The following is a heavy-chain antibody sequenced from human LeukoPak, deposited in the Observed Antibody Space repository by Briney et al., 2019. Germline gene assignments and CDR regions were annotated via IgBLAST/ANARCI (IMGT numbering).Heavy chain of an antibody. V-gene: IGHV4-59*12. D-gene: IGHD3-22*01. CDR2: IYYSGGT. Sequence: SETLSLTCTVSGGSISSYYWSWIRQPPGKGLEWIGYIYYSGGTNYNPSLKSRVTISVDTSKNQFSLKLSSVTAADTAVYYCASLYYYDSSGYGNWFDPWGQGTLVTVSS. CDR1: GGSISSYY. CDR3: ASLYYYDSSGYGNWFDP. J-gene: IGHJ5*02.